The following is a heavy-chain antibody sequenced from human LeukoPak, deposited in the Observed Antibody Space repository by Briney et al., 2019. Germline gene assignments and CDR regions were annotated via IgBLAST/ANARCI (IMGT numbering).Heavy chain of an antibody. V-gene: IGHV3-9*03. CDR2: ISWNSGSI. Sequence: GGSLRLSCAASGFTFSSYAMSWVRQAPGKGLEWVSGISWNSGSIGYADSVKGRFTISRDNAKNSLYLQMNSLRAEDMALYYCAKDIGGLVQFPTEFDPWGQGTLVTVSS. CDR1: GFTFSSYA. D-gene: IGHD6-19*01. J-gene: IGHJ5*02. CDR3: AKDIGGLVQFPTEFDP.